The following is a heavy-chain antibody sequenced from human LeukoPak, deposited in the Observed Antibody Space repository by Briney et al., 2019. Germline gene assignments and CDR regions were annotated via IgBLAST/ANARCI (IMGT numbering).Heavy chain of an antibody. J-gene: IGHJ4*02. V-gene: IGHV3-23*01. CDR3: AKVWEYYFDS. Sequence: GGSLRLSCAASGFTFSNYAMSWVRQAPGKGLEWVSAISGSGGSTYYAESVKGRFTISRDNSKNTLYLQMNNVRAEDTAVYCCAKVWEYYFDSWGQGTLVTVSS. CDR2: ISGSGGST. CDR1: GFTFSNYA. D-gene: IGHD3-3*01.